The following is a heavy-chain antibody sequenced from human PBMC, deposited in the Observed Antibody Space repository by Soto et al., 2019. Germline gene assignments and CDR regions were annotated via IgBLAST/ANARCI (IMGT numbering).Heavy chain of an antibody. CDR3: AKDSGSSPYYYYGMDV. Sequence: GGSLRLSCAGSGFIFANAYMYWVRQAPGKGLEWVAVISYDGSNKYYADSVKGRFTISRDNSKNTLYLQMNSLRAEDTAVYYCAKDSGSSPYYYYGMDVWGQGTTVTVSS. CDR2: ISYDGSNK. CDR1: GFIFANAY. V-gene: IGHV3-30*18. D-gene: IGHD1-26*01. J-gene: IGHJ6*02.